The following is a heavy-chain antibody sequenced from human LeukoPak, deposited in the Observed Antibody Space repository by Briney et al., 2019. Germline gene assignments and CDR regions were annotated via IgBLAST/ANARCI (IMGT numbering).Heavy chain of an antibody. CDR1: GFTFSSYW. V-gene: IGHV3-74*01. J-gene: IGHJ5*02. CDR3: ARESYGSGSYYTRWFDP. D-gene: IGHD3-10*01. CDR2: INSDGRST. Sequence: GGSLRLSCAASGFTFSSYWMHWVRQAPGKGLVWVSRINSDGRSTSYADSVKGRFTISRDNAKNTLYLQMNSLRAEDTAVYYCARESYGSGSYYTRWFDPWGQGTLVTVSS.